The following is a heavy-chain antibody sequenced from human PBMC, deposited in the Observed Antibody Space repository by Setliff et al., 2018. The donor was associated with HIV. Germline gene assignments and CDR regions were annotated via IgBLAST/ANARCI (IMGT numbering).Heavy chain of an antibody. J-gene: IGHJ4*02. CDR2: ISYDGNNQ. V-gene: IGHV3-30-3*01. D-gene: IGHD5-18*01. Sequence: GGSLRLSCAVSGFNFGSYAIHWVRLAPGQGPQWVALISYDGNNQWYADSVKGRCTISRDNSKNTLHLELNNLRPEDTAVYYCARDGGGYNYGSVRYFDYWSQGTLVTVSS. CDR1: GFNFGSYA. CDR3: ARDGGGYNYGSVRYFDY.